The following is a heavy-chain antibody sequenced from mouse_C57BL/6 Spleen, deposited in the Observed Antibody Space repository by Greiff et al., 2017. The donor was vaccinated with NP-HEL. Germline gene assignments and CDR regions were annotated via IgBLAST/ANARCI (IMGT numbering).Heavy chain of an antibody. Sequence: VQLQQPGAELVMPGASVKLSCKASGYTFTSYWMHWVKQRPGQGLEWIGEIDPSDSYTNYNQKFKGKATLTVDKSSSTAYMQLSSLTSEDSAVYYCAIPAYYSNPLAYWGQGTLVTVSA. D-gene: IGHD2-5*01. CDR1: GYTFTSYW. V-gene: IGHV1-69*01. J-gene: IGHJ3*01. CDR3: AIPAYYSNPLAY. CDR2: IDPSDSYT.